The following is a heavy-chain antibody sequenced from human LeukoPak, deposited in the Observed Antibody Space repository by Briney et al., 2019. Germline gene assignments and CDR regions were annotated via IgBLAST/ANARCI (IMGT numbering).Heavy chain of an antibody. CDR1: GHSFTSYW. CDR2: IYPGDSDT. D-gene: IGHD6-13*01. Sequence: GESLKISCKGSGHSFTSYWIGWVRQMPGKGLEWMGIIYPGDSDTRYSPSFQGQVTISADKSISTAYLQWSSLKASDTAMYYCARSPVAGAGIGYYFDYWGQGTLVTVSS. CDR3: ARSPVAGAGIGYYFDY. V-gene: IGHV5-51*01. J-gene: IGHJ4*02.